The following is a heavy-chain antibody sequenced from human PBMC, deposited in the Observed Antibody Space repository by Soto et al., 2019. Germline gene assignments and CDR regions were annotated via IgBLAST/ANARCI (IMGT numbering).Heavy chain of an antibody. CDR1: AFKFSDYY. J-gene: IGHJ4*02. D-gene: IGHD2-15*01. V-gene: IGHV3-11*01. CDR2: ISGSGDVI. CDR3: ARAPDCGEGSCYRHFDL. Sequence: PGGSLRLSCAASAFKFSDYYMSWVRQAPGKGLEWVSYISGSGDVIYYADSVKGRCTISRDNDKKSVHLQMDTLRAEDTALYYCARAPDCGEGSCYRHFDLWGQGTRVAVSS.